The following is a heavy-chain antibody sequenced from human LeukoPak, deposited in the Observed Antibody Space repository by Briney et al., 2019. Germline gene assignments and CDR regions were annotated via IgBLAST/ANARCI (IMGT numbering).Heavy chain of an antibody. D-gene: IGHD6-13*01. V-gene: IGHV4-61*02. CDR1: GGSINSGSYY. Sequence: SETLSLTCTVSGGSINSGSYYWSWIRQPAGEQLEWIGRIYTSGSTNYNPSLKSRVTMSVDTSKNQFSLKLSSVTAADTAVYYCARAKRIAAAGVYYYYYYMDVWGKGTTVTISS. J-gene: IGHJ6*03. CDR2: IYTSGST. CDR3: ARAKRIAAAGVYYYYYYMDV.